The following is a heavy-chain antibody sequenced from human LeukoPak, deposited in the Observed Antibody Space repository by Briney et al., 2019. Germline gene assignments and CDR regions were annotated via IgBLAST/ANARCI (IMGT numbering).Heavy chain of an antibody. J-gene: IGHJ3*02. CDR1: GGTFSSYA. D-gene: IGHD1-26*01. V-gene: IGHV1-69*13. Sequence: ASVEVSCKASGGTFSSYAISWVRQAPGQGLEWMGGIIPIFGTANYAQKFQGRVTITADESTSTAYMELSSLRSEDTAVYYCARDSSSHHHNSGAFDIWGQGTMVTVSS. CDR3: ARDSSSHHHNSGAFDI. CDR2: IIPIFGTA.